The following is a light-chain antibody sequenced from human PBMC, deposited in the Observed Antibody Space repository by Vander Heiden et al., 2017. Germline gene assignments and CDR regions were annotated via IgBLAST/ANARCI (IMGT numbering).Light chain of an antibody. Sequence: EIVLTHSPATLSLSPGARATLSVRASQRVSRYLAWYQQKPGQAPRLLIYDASNRATGIPARFSGSGSGTDFTLTLSSLEPEDFAVYYCQPRSNWPPMYTFGQGTKLEIK. J-gene: IGKJ2*01. CDR3: QPRSNWPPMYT. V-gene: IGKV3-11*01. CDR1: QRVSRY. CDR2: DAS.